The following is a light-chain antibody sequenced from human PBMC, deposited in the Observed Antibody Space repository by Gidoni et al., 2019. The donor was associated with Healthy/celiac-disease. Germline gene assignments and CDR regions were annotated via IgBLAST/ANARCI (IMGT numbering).Light chain of an antibody. CDR2: DDS. V-gene: IGKV1-5*01. CDR3: QQYNSYART. CDR1: RSISSW. J-gene: IGKJ1*01. Sequence: DIQMTQSPSHLSASVGDRVTITCRASRSISSWWAWYQQKPGKAPKLLIYDDSSLESGVPSRFRGSGSGKEFTLTISSLQPDDFATYDCQQYNSYARTFGQGTKVEIK.